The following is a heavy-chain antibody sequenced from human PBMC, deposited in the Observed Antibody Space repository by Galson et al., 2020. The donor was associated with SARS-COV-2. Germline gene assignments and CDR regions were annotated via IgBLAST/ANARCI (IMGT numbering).Heavy chain of an antibody. CDR1: GFTFSTYA. CDR2: IGNDGFLT. Sequence: GESLKISCAASGFTFSTYAMHWVRQSPGKGLEWVSTIGNDGFLTYYPDSVKGRFTISRDSSRHTVYLHMDSLRAEDTAMYYCAVFISGLPYWGQGTLVTVSS. J-gene: IGHJ4*02. D-gene: IGHD3-10*01. V-gene: IGHV3-23*01. CDR3: AVFISGLPY.